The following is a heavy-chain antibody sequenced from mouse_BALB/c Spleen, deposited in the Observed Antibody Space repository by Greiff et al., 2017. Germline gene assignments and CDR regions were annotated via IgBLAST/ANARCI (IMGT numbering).Heavy chain of an antibody. Sequence: EVKLMESGGGLVKPGGSLKLSCAASGFAFSSYDMSWVSQTPEKRLEWVAYISSGGGCTYYPDTVKGRFTISRDNAKNTLYLQMSSLKSEDTAMYYCARGSMITGFAYWGQGTLVTVSA. CDR1: GFAFSSYD. V-gene: IGHV5-12-1*01. CDR3: ARGSMITGFAY. CDR2: ISSGGGCT. D-gene: IGHD2-4*01. J-gene: IGHJ3*01.